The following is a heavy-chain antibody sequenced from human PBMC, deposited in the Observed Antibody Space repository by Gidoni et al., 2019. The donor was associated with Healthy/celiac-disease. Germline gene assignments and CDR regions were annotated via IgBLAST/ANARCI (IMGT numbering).Heavy chain of an antibody. CDR1: GGSISSYY. Sequence: QAQLQESGPGLVKPSETLSLTCTVSGGSISSYYWSWIRQPPGKGLEWIGHIYDSGSTNYNPSLKSRVTISVDTSKNQFSLKLSSVTAADTAVYYCARVRTWFDPWGQGTLVTVSS. CDR3: ARVRTWFDP. J-gene: IGHJ5*02. V-gene: IGHV4-59*01. CDR2: IYDSGST.